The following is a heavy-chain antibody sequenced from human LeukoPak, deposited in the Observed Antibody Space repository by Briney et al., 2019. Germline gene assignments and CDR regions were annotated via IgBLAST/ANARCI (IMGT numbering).Heavy chain of an antibody. CDR3: ARDLEAWEAATTDYGYYYYGMDV. V-gene: IGHV3-21*01. CDR1: GFTFSSYS. D-gene: IGHD4-17*01. J-gene: IGHJ6*02. Sequence: PGGSLRLSCAASGFTFSSYSMNWVRQAPGKGLEWVSSISSSSSYIYYADSVKGRFTISRDNAKNSLYLQMNSLRAEDTAVYYCARDLEAWEAATTDYGYYYYGMDVWGQGTTVTVSS. CDR2: ISSSSSYI.